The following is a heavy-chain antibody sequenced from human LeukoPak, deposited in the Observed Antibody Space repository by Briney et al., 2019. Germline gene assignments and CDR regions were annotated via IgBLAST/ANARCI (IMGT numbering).Heavy chain of an antibody. D-gene: IGHD6-13*01. Sequence: SETLSLTCAVYGGSFSGYYWSWIRQPPGKGLEWIGEINHSGSTNYNPSLKSRVTISVDTSKNQFSLKLSSVTAADTAVYYCAREMGSSSWSYYYYYYMDVWGKGTTVTVSS. J-gene: IGHJ6*03. CDR2: INHSGST. V-gene: IGHV4-34*01. CDR1: GGSFSGYY. CDR3: AREMGSSSWSYYYYYYMDV.